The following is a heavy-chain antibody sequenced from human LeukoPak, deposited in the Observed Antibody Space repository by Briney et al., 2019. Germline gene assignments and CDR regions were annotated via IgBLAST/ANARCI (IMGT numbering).Heavy chain of an antibody. CDR3: ARHAYYYYYMDV. V-gene: IGHV4-38-2*02. J-gene: IGHJ6*03. CDR2: IYHSGST. CDR1: GYSISSGYY. Sequence: SETLSLTCTVSGYSISSGYYWGWIRQPPGKGLEWIGSIYHSGSTYYNPSLKSRVTISVDTSKNHFSLKLSSVTAADTAVYYCARHAYYYYYMDVWGKGTTVTISS.